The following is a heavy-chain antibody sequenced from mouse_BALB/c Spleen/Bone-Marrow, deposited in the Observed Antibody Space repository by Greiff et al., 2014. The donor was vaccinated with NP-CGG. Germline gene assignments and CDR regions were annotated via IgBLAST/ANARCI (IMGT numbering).Heavy chain of an antibody. CDR2: IDPANGNT. CDR1: GFNIKDTY. Sequence: VQLQQSGAELVKPGASVKLSCTASGFNIKDTYMHWVKQRPERGLEWIGRIDPANGNTKYDPKFQGKATITADTSSNTAYLQLSSLTSEDTAVYYCARYYRYYYAMDYWGQGTSVTVSS. J-gene: IGHJ4*01. CDR3: ARYYRYYYAMDY. V-gene: IGHV14-3*02. D-gene: IGHD1-1*01.